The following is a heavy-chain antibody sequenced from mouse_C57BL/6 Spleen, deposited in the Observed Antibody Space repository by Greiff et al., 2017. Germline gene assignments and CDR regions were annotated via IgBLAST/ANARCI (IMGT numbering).Heavy chain of an antibody. D-gene: IGHD1-1*01. J-gene: IGHJ2*01. V-gene: IGHV1-62-2*01. Sequence: VQVVESGAELVKPGASVKLSCKASGYTFTEYTIHWVKQRSGQGLEWIGWFYPGSGSIKYNEKFKDKATLTADKSSSTVYLELSRLTSDDSAVYFCARHSLITTVPYYVDYWGQGTTLTVSS. CDR3: ARHSLITTVPYYVDY. CDR1: GYTFTEYT. CDR2: FYPGSGSI.